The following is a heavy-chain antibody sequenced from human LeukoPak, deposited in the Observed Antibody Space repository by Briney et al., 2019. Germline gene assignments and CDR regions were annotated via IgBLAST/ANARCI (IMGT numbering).Heavy chain of an antibody. J-gene: IGHJ4*02. CDR1: GFTFSSHA. V-gene: IGHV3-23*01. CDR2: ISGSGDST. Sequence: GGSLRLSCAGSGFTFSSHALSWVRQAPGKGLEWVSAISGSGDSTYYADSVKGRFTISRDNSKNTLYLQMNSLRAEDTAVYYCANGGSIAVATPLDYWGQGTLVTVSS. D-gene: IGHD6-19*01. CDR3: ANGGSIAVATPLDY.